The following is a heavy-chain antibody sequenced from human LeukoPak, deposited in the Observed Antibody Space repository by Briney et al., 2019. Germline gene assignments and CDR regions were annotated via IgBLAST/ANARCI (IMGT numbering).Heavy chain of an antibody. J-gene: IGHJ4*02. CDR1: GFHFRAYW. CDR2: ISSSSSTI. Sequence: GSLRLSCTTSGFHFRAYWMGWVRQAPGKGLEWVSYISSSSSTIYYADSVKGRFTISRDNAKNSLYLQMNSLRAEDTAVYYCAIPNLSGFDYWGQGTLVTVSS. V-gene: IGHV3-48*01. D-gene: IGHD1-26*01. CDR3: AIPNLSGFDY.